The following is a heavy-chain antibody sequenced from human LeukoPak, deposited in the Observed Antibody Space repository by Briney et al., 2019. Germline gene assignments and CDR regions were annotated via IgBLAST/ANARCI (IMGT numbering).Heavy chain of an antibody. J-gene: IGHJ5*02. CDR3: ARDDCSSISCYHNWFDP. D-gene: IGHD2-2*01. CDR1: GFTFSRYW. CDR2: IKQDGSEK. V-gene: IGHV3-7*01. Sequence: PGGSLTLSCAASGFTFSRYWISWVRQAPGKGLGWVANIKQDGSEKYYVDSVKGRFTISRDNAKTSLYLQMNSLRAEDTAVYYCARDDCSSISCYHNWFDPWGQGTLVTVSS.